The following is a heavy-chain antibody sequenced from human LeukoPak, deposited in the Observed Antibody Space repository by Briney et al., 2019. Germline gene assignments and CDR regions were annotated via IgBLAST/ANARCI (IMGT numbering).Heavy chain of an antibody. CDR2: MNPNSGNT. J-gene: IGHJ5*02. CDR3: ARAGGITMVRGVIRTDPDLDP. CDR1: GYTFTSYD. D-gene: IGHD3-10*01. V-gene: IGHV1-8*01. Sequence: ASVKVSCKASGYTFTSYDINWVRQATGQGLAWMGWMNPNSGNTGYAQKFQGRVTMTRNTSISTAYMELSSLRSEDTAVYYCARAGGITMVRGVIRTDPDLDPWGQGTLVTVSS.